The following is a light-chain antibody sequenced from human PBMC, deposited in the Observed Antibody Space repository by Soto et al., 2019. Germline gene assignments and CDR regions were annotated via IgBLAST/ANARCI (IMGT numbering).Light chain of an antibody. V-gene: IGKV3-20*01. CDR2: GAS. CDR3: QQYGSSPP. J-gene: IGKJ4*01. Sequence: EIVLTQSPGTLSLSPGERATLSCRASQSVSSSYLAWYQQTPGQAPRLLIYGASSRATGIADRFSGSGSGTDFTLTISRLEPEDFAVYYCQQYGSSPPFGGGTKVEIK. CDR1: QSVSSSY.